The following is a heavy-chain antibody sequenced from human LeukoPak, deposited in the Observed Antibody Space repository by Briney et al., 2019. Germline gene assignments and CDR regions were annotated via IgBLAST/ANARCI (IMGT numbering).Heavy chain of an antibody. CDR3: AKTFDSSPDYFDY. CDR2: ISGSGGSR. J-gene: IGHJ4*02. V-gene: IGHV3-23*01. CDR1: GFTFSRYA. Sequence: GGSLRLSRAASGFTFSRYAMSWVRQAPGKGLEWVSGISGSGGSRYYADSVKGRFTISRDNSKNTLYLQMNSLRAEDTAVYYCAKTFDSSPDYFDYWGQGTLVTVSS. D-gene: IGHD3-22*01.